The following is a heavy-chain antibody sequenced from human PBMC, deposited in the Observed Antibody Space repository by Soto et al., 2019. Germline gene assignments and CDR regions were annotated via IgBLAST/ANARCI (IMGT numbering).Heavy chain of an antibody. Sequence: QVQLVESGGGVVQPGKSLRLSCEASGFTLISHGMHWVRQAPGKGLEWVAVIWNDGSYKYYPDSVKGRFTISRDDSKNTLYLKMDSLRVEDTAFYYCARSAYGDYEGHDAFDIWGQGTMVTVSS. CDR2: IWNDGSYK. J-gene: IGHJ3*02. V-gene: IGHV3-33*01. D-gene: IGHD4-17*01. CDR1: GFTLISHG. CDR3: ARSAYGDYEGHDAFDI.